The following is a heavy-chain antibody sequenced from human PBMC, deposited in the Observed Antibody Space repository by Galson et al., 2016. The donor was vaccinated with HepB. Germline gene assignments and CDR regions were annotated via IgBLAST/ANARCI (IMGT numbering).Heavy chain of an antibody. CDR2: IYSTGST. D-gene: IGHD3-16*01. V-gene: IGHV3-53*01. CDR1: GFTVSNNY. CDR3: ARDGGVKVGGDY. Sequence: SLRLSCAASGFTVSNNYMTWVRQAPGKGLEWVSVIYSTGSTKYADSVKGRFTISRDSSKNTLYLQMNSLRAEDTAVYYRARDGGVKVGGDYWGQGTLVTVSS. J-gene: IGHJ4*02.